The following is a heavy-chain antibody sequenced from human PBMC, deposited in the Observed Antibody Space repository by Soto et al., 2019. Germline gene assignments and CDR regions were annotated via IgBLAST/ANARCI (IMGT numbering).Heavy chain of an antibody. D-gene: IGHD3-16*02. V-gene: IGHV1-18*01. CDR1: GYTFTSYG. J-gene: IGHJ6*02. CDR2: ISAYNGNT. CDR3: ARDHPYLGELSKVADYYGMDV. Sequence: ASVKVSCKASGYTFTSYGISWVRQAPGQGLEWMGWISAYNGNTNYAQKLQGRVTMTTDTSTSTAYMELRSLRSDDTAVYYCARDHPYLGELSKVADYYGMDVWGQGTTVTVSS.